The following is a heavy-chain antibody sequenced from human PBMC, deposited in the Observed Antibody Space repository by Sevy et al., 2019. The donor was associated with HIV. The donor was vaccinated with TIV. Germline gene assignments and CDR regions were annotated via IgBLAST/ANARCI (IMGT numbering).Heavy chain of an antibody. J-gene: IGHJ4*02. CDR3: AREGCTQPHDY. D-gene: IGHD2-8*01. CDR2: FSFGCGRI. CDR1: GFTFAKYS. Sequence: GGSLRLSCAASGFTFAKYSMSWVRQAPGKGLEWVSTFSFGCGRINYADSVKGRFTISIEDSKNTLFLQMNSLRAEDRTTYFCAREGCTQPHDYWGQRTLVTVSS. V-gene: IGHV3-23*01.